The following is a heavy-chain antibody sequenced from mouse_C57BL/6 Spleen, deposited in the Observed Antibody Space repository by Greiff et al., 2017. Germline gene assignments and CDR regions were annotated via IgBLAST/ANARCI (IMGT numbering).Heavy chain of an antibody. J-gene: IGHJ4*01. V-gene: IGHV1-22*01. CDR1: GYTFTDYN. CDR3: VGGGYYAMDY. Sequence: EVQLQQSGPELVKPGASVKMSCKASGYTFTDYNMHWVKQSHGKSLEWIGYINPNNGGTSYNPKFKGKATLTVNKSSSTAYMELRSLTSEDSAVYYCVGGGYYAMDYWGQGTSVTVSA. CDR2: INPNNGGT.